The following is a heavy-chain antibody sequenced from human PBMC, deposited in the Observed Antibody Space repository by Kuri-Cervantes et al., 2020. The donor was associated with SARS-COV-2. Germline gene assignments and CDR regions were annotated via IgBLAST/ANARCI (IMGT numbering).Heavy chain of an antibody. Sequence: GGSLRLSCAASGITFSNHGMSWVRQAPGKGLEWLSGMSVSGASTDYAASVKGRFTISRDNYKNTLYLQMNNLRVEDTAVYYLSKGGINCFCDCTKGPDSWGQGTLVTVSS. CDR2: MSVSGAST. CDR3: SKGGINCFCDCTKGPDS. CDR1: GITFSNHG. V-gene: IGHV3-23*01. J-gene: IGHJ4*02. D-gene: IGHD2-8*01.